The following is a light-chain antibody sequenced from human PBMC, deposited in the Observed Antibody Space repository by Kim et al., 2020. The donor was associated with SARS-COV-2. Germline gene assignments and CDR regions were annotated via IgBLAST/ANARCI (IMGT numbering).Light chain of an antibody. CDR3: QQYYSSPFS. Sequence: RATVNCKSSQSLFHRSNNKNLLTWYRQKPGQPPELLIYWASTRESGVPDRFSGSGSGTDFTLTISSLRAEDVAVYFCQQYYSSPFSFGQGTKLEI. CDR2: WAS. J-gene: IGKJ2*03. V-gene: IGKV4-1*01. CDR1: QSLFHRSNNKNL.